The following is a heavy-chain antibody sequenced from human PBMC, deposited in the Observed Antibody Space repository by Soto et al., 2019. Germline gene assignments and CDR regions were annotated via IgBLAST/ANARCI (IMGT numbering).Heavy chain of an antibody. CDR1: GFTFSSYD. Sequence: EVQLVESGGGLVQPGGSLRLSCAASGFTFSSYDKHWVRQATGKGLEWVSAIGTAGDTYYPGSVKGRFTISRENAKNSLYLQMNSLRAEDTAVYYCARAGTTMVRAGRRYYYYGMDVWGQGTTVTVSS. CDR3: ARAGTTMVRAGRRYYYYGMDV. CDR2: IGTAGDT. D-gene: IGHD3-10*01. V-gene: IGHV3-13*01. J-gene: IGHJ6*02.